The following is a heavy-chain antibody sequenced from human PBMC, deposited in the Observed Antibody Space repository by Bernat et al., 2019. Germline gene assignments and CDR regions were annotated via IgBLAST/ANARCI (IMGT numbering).Heavy chain of an antibody. J-gene: IGHJ4*02. CDR2: IYYSGST. D-gene: IGHD2-8*02. CDR1: GGSISSGGYY. Sequence: QVQLQESGPGLVKPSQTLSLPCTVSGGSISSGGYYWSWIRQHPGKGLEWIGYIYYSGSTYYNPSLKSRVTISVDTSKTQCALKLSSVTAAGTAVYYCARASVLVLGGLGLWGQGTLVTVSS. CDR3: ARASVLVLGGLGL. V-gene: IGHV4-31*03.